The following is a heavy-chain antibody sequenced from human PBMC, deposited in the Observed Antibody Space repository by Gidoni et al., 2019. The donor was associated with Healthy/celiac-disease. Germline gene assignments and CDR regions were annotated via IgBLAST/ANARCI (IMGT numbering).Heavy chain of an antibody. CDR1: GGSISSSSYY. Sequence: QLQLQESGPGLVKPSETLSLTCTVSGGSISSSSYYWGWIRQPPGKGLEWIGSLYYSGSTYYNPSLKSRVTISVDTSKNQFSLKLSSVTAADTAVYYCARHGRYYDILTGFSPYYFDYWGQGTLVTVSS. CDR3: ARHGRYYDILTGFSPYYFDY. D-gene: IGHD3-9*01. V-gene: IGHV4-39*01. CDR2: LYYSGST. J-gene: IGHJ4*02.